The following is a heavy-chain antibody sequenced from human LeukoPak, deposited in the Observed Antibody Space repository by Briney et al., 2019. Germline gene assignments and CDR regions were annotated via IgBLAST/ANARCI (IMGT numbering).Heavy chain of an antibody. D-gene: IGHD3-16*01. CDR3: VRDFAFGFCNTTTCRYPFDS. CDR2: MSSSSTSI. V-gene: IGHV3-21*06. J-gene: IGHJ4*02. CDR1: GFNFRGYN. Sequence: GGSLRLSCAASGFNFRGYNMNWVRQAPGKGLEWVSSMSSSSTSIYYADSIKGRLTISRDDARSLLYLQMDSLRAEDTAVYYCVRDFAFGFCNTTTCRYPFDSWGQGTLVTVSS.